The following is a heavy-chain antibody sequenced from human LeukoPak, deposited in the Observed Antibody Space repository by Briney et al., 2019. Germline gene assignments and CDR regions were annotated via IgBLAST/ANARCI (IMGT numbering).Heavy chain of an antibody. Sequence: PGGSLRLSCAASGFTFSSYEMNWVRQAPGKGLEWVSSISSSGSTTYYADSVKGRFTISRDNAKNSLYLQMSSLRAEDTAVYYCARVYAYYYDSSGYRNDAFDMWGQGTMVTVSS. CDR3: ARVYAYYYDSSGYRNDAFDM. J-gene: IGHJ3*02. V-gene: IGHV3-48*03. CDR1: GFTFSSYE. CDR2: ISSSGSTT. D-gene: IGHD3-22*01.